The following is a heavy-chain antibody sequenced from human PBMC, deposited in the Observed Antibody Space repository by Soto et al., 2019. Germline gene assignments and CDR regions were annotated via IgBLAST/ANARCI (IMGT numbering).Heavy chain of an antibody. D-gene: IGHD3-16*01. CDR1: GFTFSSYG. J-gene: IGHJ6*02. Sequence: QVQLVESGGGVVQTGRSLRLSCAASGFTFSSYGIHWVRQAPGKGLEWVAFISYDGGNKYYADSVKGRFTISRDNSKNTLFLQMNSLRAEDTAAYYCAKVIITFGGSRYGLDVWGQGTTVTVSS. V-gene: IGHV3-30*18. CDR3: AKVIITFGGSRYGLDV. CDR2: ISYDGGNK.